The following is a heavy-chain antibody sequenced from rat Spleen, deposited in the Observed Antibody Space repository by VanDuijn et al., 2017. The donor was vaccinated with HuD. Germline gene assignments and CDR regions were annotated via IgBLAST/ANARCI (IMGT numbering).Heavy chain of an antibody. CDR3: ARWDYYDGTYGVMDA. CDR1: DYSITSGYG. Sequence: EVQLQESGPGLVKPSQSLSLTCSVTDYSITSGYGWNWIRKFPGNKLEWMGYINNAGSTNYNPSLKSRISITRDTSKNQFFLQVNSVTTEDTATDYCARWDYYDGTYGVMDAWGQGASVTVSS. J-gene: IGHJ4*01. V-gene: IGHV3-3*01. D-gene: IGHD1-12*02. CDR2: INNAGST.